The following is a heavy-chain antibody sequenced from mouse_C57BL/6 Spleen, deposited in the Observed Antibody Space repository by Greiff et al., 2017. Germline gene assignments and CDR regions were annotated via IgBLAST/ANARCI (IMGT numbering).Heavy chain of an antibody. J-gene: IGHJ1*03. CDR1: GYTFTNYW. V-gene: IGHV1-63*01. D-gene: IGHD2-2*01. CDR2: IYPGGGYT. CDR3: ARRLRGCYWYFGG. Sequence: QVQLQQSGAELVRPGTSVKMSCKASGYTFTNYWIGWAKQRPGHGLEWIGSIYPGGGYTNYNEKFKGKATLTADKSSSTAYMQFSSLTSEDSAIYYCARRLRGCYWYFGGWGTGTTVTVSS.